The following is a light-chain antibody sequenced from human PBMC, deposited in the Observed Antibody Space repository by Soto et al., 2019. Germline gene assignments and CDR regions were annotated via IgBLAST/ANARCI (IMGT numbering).Light chain of an antibody. CDR1: QGISSA. Sequence: AIQLTQSPSSLSASVGDRVTITCRASQGISSALAWYQQKPGKAPKVLIYDASSLESGVPSRFSGSGSGTDFTRTISSLQAEDFATYYCQQFNSYPWTFGQGTKVEIK. V-gene: IGKV1-13*02. CDR3: QQFNSYPWT. J-gene: IGKJ1*01. CDR2: DAS.